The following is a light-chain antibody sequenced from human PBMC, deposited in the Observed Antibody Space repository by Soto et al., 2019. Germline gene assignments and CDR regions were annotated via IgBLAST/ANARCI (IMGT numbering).Light chain of an antibody. CDR2: GAS. Sequence: DIQMTQSPSSLSASVGDRVTLTCRASQTIRKYLNWYQQKPGKAPILLMDGASNLQTGVPSRFSGSASGTDFTLTINTLQPEDFATYYCQQTYRTPNTFGQGTKLEIK. CDR3: QQTYRTPNT. J-gene: IGKJ2*01. CDR1: QTIRKY. V-gene: IGKV1-39*01.